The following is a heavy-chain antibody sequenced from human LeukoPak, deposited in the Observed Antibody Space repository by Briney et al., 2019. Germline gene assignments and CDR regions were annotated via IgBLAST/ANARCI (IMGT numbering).Heavy chain of an antibody. CDR3: ARTRAYGGRPDY. V-gene: IGHV4-59*01. Sequence: SETLSLTCTVSGGSISTYYWSWIRQPPGKGLEWIGYIYYSGSTKYNPSLKSRVTISVDTSKNQFSLKLNSVTAADTAVYYCARTRAYGGRPDYWGQGTLVTVSS. CDR2: IYYSGST. CDR1: GGSISTYY. J-gene: IGHJ4*02. D-gene: IGHD4-23*01.